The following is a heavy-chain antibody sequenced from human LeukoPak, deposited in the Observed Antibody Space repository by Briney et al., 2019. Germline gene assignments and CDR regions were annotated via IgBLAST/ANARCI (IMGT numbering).Heavy chain of an antibody. D-gene: IGHD1-14*01. V-gene: IGHV1-2*02. CDR1: GYTVSDYY. J-gene: IGHJ5*02. CDR2: INPDSGGT. CDR3: ARDHLLFRQPPNWFDP. Sequence: ASVKVSCKASGYTVSDYYMHWVRQAPGQGLEWMGWINPDSGGTKYAQKFQDRVTMTSDTSISTAYMELSRLRSDDTAVYYCARDHLLFRQPPNWFDPWGQGTLVTVSS.